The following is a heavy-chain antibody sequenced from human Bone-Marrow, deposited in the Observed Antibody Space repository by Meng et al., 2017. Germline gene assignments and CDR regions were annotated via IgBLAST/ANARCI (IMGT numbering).Heavy chain of an antibody. Sequence: LTRAASGFTFSSHWRSWVRQAPGKGLEWVANIKQDGREKYYVDSLKGRFTISRDNAKNSQYLQMNRLRDEDTAVYYCARVPNPNGFWSGYSAPFFDYWGQGSLVTVSS. CDR2: IKQDGREK. J-gene: IGHJ4*02. V-gene: IGHV3-7*01. D-gene: IGHD3-3*01. CDR1: GFTFSSHW. CDR3: ARVPNPNGFWSGYSAPFFDY.